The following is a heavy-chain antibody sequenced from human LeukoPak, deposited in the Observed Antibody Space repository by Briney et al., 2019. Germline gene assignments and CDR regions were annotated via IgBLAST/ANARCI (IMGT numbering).Heavy chain of an antibody. D-gene: IGHD3-16*02. CDR2: INHSGST. CDR1: GGSFSGYY. Sequence: SETLSLTCAVYGGSFSGYYWSWIRRPPGKGLEWIGEINHSGSTNHNPSLKSRVTISVDTSKNQFSLKLSSVTAADTAVYYCARGLRVWGSYRYTNSPTFDYWGQGTLVAVSS. V-gene: IGHV4-34*01. J-gene: IGHJ4*02. CDR3: ARGLRVWGSYRYTNSPTFDY.